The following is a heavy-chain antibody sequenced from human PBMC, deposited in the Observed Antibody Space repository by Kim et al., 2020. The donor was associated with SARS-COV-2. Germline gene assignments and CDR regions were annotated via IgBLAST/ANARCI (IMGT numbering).Heavy chain of an antibody. V-gene: IGHV3-74*01. Sequence: GGSLRLSCVASGFFFSTYWMNWVRQAPGKGLVWVSRIGEDGGDTLYADSVKVRFTISRDNGKNVVSLQMNSLMAEDTAIYYCVRDYGPGHQVFEWGQGTLVTVSS. CDR1: GFFFSTYW. D-gene: IGHD1-20*01. CDR3: VRDYGPGHQVFE. CDR2: IGEDGGDT. J-gene: IGHJ4*02.